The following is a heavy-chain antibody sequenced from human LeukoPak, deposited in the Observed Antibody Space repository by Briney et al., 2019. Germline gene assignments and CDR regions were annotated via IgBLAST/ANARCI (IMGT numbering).Heavy chain of an antibody. J-gene: IGHJ4*02. V-gene: IGHV3-23*01. CDR2: IGDSGDIS. CDR3: AKGRGLRFFDFES. Sequence: GGSLRLSCAASGFTFSSYAMIWVRQSPGKGLEWVSSIGDSGDISNYVDSVKGRFTISRDISKDILYLEMNSLRAEDTAVYYCAKGRGLRFFDFESWGQGTLVIVSS. D-gene: IGHD3-3*01. CDR1: GFTFSSYA.